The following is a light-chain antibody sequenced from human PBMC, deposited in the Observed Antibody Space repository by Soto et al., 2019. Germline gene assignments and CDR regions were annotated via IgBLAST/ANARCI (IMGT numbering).Light chain of an antibody. CDR3: QQYINWRT. CDR2: GAS. CDR1: QSVSSN. J-gene: IGKJ1*01. Sequence: EIVMTQSPATLSVSPGERATLSCRASQSVSSNLAWYQQKPGQAPRLLIYGASTRATGIPARFSGSGSGTEFTLTIGSLQSEDFAVYYCQQYINWRTFGQGTKVEIK. V-gene: IGKV3-15*01.